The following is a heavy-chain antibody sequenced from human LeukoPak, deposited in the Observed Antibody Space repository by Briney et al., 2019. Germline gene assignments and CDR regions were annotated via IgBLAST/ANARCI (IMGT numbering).Heavy chain of an antibody. CDR3: ARSEYCSSTSCYTQFDP. V-gene: IGHV1-69*13. CDR1: GYPFTNFG. CDR2: IIPIFGTA. Sequence: GASVKVSCKASGYPFTNFGISWVRQAPGQGLEWMGGIIPIFGTANYAQKFQGRVTITADESTSTAYMELSSLRSEDTAVYYCARSEYCSSTSCYTQFDPWGQGTLVTVSS. J-gene: IGHJ5*02. D-gene: IGHD2-2*02.